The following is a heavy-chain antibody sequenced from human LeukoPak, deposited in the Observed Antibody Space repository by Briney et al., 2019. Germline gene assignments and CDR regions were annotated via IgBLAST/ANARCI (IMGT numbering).Heavy chain of an antibody. CDR3: ARTYCSSTSCLDYAIDY. J-gene: IGHJ4*02. D-gene: IGHD2-2*01. Sequence: SVKVSCKASGGIFSSYAISWVRQAPGQGLEWMGRIIPIFGTANYAQKFQGRVTITTDESTSTAYMELSSLRSEDTAVYYCARTYCSSTSCLDYAIDYWGQGTLVTVSS. CDR2: IIPIFGTA. CDR1: GGIFSSYA. V-gene: IGHV1-69*05.